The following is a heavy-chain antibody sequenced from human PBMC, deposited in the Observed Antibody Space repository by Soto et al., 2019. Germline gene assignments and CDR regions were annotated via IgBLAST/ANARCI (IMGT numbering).Heavy chain of an antibody. CDR1: GFTFDDYV. J-gene: IGHJ4*02. CDR2: VNWNGRTN. CDR3: AKAREYNYTLKY. D-gene: IGHD3-3*01. V-gene: IGHV3-9*01. Sequence: GGSLRLSCAASGFTFDDYVMHWVRQAPGKGLEWVASVNWNGRTNLYAAAVKCRFSVSRDNGKNSLYLDITRLRPNDTYLYFCAKAREYNYTLKYWGQGRLLTVSS.